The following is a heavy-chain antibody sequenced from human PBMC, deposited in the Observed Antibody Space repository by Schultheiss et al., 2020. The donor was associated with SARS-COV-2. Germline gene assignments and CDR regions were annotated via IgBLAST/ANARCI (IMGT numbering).Heavy chain of an antibody. J-gene: IGHJ4*02. D-gene: IGHD4-17*01. V-gene: IGHV3-30*07. CDR2: ISYDGSNK. CDR3: ARGDYGDYKFDY. CDR1: GFTFSSYA. Sequence: GGSLRLSCAASGFTFSSYAMHWVRQAPGKGLEWVAVISYDGSNKYYADSVKGRFTISRDNSKNTLYLQMNSLRAEDTAVYYCARGDYGDYKFDYWGQGTLVTVSS.